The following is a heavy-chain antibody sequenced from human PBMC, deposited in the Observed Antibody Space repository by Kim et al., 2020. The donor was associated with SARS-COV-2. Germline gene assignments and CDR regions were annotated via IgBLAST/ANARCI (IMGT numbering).Heavy chain of an antibody. J-gene: IGHJ3*01. D-gene: IGHD3-3*01. V-gene: IGHV2-5*02. CDR2: LFWDHGE. CDR3: VRRNSFRGDLHGFEF. Sequence: SGPTLVQVTQTLTATCTFSGLSFDFGGMAVGWVRQPPGEALEFLALLFWDHGEHYNPSLRNRLTITKAASRNQVVLKMTDMDPLDTGTYYCVRRNSFRGDLHGFEFWGQGTFGTLSS. CDR1: GLSFDFGGMA.